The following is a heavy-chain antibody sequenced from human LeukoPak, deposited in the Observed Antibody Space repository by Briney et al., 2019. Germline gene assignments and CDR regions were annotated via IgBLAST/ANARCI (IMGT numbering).Heavy chain of an antibody. CDR3: ARDEDFWSANDAFDI. J-gene: IGHJ3*02. V-gene: IGHV3-30-3*01. D-gene: IGHD3-3*01. CDR1: GFTFSSYA. CDR2: ISYDGSNK. Sequence: GRSLRLSCAASGFTFSSYAMHWVRQAPGKGLEWVAIISYDGSNKYYADSVMGRFTISRDNSKNTLYLQMNSLRAEDTAVYYCARDEDFWSANDAFDIWGQGTMVTVSS.